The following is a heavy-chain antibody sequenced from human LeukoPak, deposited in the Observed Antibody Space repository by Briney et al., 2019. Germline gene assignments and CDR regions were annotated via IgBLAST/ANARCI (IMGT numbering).Heavy chain of an antibody. V-gene: IGHV4-34*01. CDR1: GGSFSGYY. J-gene: IGHJ4*02. Sequence: SEILSLTCAVYGGSFSGYYWSWIRQPPGKGLEWIGEINHSGSTNYNPSLKSRVTISVDTSKNQFSLKLSSVTAADTAVYYCARVHLGKGVDYWGQGTLVTVSS. CDR3: ARVHLGKGVDY. CDR2: INHSGST. D-gene: IGHD3-16*01.